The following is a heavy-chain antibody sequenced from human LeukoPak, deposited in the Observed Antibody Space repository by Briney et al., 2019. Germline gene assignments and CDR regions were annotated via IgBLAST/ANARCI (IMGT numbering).Heavy chain of an antibody. V-gene: IGHV1-69*04. Sequence: SVKVSCKASGGTFSSYTISWGRQAPGQGLEWMGRIIPILGIANYAQKFQGRVTITADKSTSTAYMERSSLRSEDTAVYYCAREGRRDYDFWSGYYTDYWGQGTLVTVSS. CDR3: AREGRRDYDFWSGYYTDY. J-gene: IGHJ4*02. CDR1: GGTFSSYT. D-gene: IGHD3-3*01. CDR2: IIPILGIA.